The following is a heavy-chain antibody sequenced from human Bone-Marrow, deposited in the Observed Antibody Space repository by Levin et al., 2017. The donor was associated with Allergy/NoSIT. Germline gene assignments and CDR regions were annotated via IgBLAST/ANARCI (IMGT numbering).Heavy chain of an antibody. J-gene: IGHJ2*01. D-gene: IGHD1-26*01. Sequence: NPGGSLRLSCAASGFTFTNYYMTWIRQAPGKGLEWVSHIGSGGNVIYYADSVKGRFTISRDNAKNSLYLQMNSLRAEDTAVYYCAGDGRGSYPYWYFDLWGRGTLVTVSS. CDR3: AGDGRGSYPYWYFDL. V-gene: IGHV3-11*01. CDR1: GFTFTNYY. CDR2: IGSGGNVI.